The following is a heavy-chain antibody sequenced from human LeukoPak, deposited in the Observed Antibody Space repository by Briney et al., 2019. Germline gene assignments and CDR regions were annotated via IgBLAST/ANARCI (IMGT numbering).Heavy chain of an antibody. V-gene: IGHV1-2*02. CDR3: ARGRAYYDILTGYYPYYFDY. CDR1: GYTFTGYF. CDR2: INPNSGAT. D-gene: IGHD3-9*01. Sequence: ASVKVSCKASGYTFTGYFMHWVRQAPGQGLEWMGWINPNSGATNYAQNFQGRVTMTRDTSISTAYMELSRLRSDDTAVYYCARGRAYYDILTGYYPYYFDYWGQGTLVTVSS. J-gene: IGHJ4*02.